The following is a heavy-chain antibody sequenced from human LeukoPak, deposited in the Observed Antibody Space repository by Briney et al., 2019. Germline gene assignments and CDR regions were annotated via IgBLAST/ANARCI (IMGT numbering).Heavy chain of an antibody. D-gene: IGHD3-10*01. V-gene: IGHV1-69*13. CDR3: EGIDETIWFGDRDKDAFDI. J-gene: IGHJ3*02. CDR1: GGTFSNYA. CDR2: IIPIFGTG. Sequence: ASVKVSCKASGGTFSNYAINWVRQAPGQGLEWMGGIIPIFGTGKYAQKFQGRVTITADESTSTAYMELSSLRSEDTAVYYCEGIDETIWFGDRDKDAFDIWGQGTMVTVSS.